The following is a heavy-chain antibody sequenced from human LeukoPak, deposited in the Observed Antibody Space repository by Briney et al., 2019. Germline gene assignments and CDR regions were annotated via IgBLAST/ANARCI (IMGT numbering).Heavy chain of an antibody. CDR2: ISSSGSTI. CDR3: ARDTVPNYYDSSGDAVGDY. V-gene: IGHV3-11*04. Sequence: PGGSLRLSCAASGFTFSDYYMSWIRQAPGKGLEWVSYISSSGSTIYYADSVKGRFTISRDNAKNTLYLQMNSLRAEDTAVYYCARDTVPNYYDSSGDAVGDYWGQGTLVTVSS. D-gene: IGHD3-22*01. CDR1: GFTFSDYY. J-gene: IGHJ4*02.